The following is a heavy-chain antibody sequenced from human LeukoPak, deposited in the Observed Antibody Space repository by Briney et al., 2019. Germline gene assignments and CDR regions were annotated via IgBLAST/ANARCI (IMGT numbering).Heavy chain of an antibody. J-gene: IGHJ4*02. CDR1: GFTFSSYA. CDR2: ISGSGGST. V-gene: IGHV3-23*01. Sequence: GGSLRLSCAASGFTFSSYAMSWVRQAPGKGLEWVSAISGSGGSTYYADSVKGRFTISRDNSKNTLYLQMNSLRAEDTAVYYCARVNVKDTAMAFDYWGQGTLVTVSS. CDR3: ARVNVKDTAMAFDY. D-gene: IGHD5-18*01.